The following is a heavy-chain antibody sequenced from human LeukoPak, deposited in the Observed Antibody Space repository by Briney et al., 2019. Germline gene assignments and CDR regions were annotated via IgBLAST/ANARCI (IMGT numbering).Heavy chain of an antibody. D-gene: IGHD3-22*01. CDR1: GVSISSYC. J-gene: IGHJ5*02. CDR2: IYIGGST. CDR3: ARSWLNQPCNWFDP. V-gene: IGHV4-4*07. Sequence: SETLSLTCSVSGVSISSYCWSWIRQPAGKGLEWIGRIYIGGSTNYNPSLKSRVTMSVDTSKNQFSLGLSSVTAADTAVYYCARSWLNQPCNWFDPWGQGTLVTVSS.